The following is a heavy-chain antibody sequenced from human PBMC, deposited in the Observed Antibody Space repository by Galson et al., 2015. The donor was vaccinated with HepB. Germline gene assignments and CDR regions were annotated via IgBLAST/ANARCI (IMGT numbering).Heavy chain of an antibody. CDR1: GFTFYSYG. Sequence: SLRLSCAASGFTFYSYGMHWVRQAPGKGLEWVAAIWYDGSNKYYADSVKGRFTISRDNSKNTLYLQMNSLRAEDTAVYYCARDRRARWLQFISDYWGQGTLVTVSS. CDR3: ARDRRARWLQFISDY. V-gene: IGHV3-33*01. CDR2: IWYDGSNK. D-gene: IGHD5-24*01. J-gene: IGHJ4*02.